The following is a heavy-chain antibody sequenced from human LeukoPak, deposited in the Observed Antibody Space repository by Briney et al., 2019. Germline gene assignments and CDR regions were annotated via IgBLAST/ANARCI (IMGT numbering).Heavy chain of an antibody. Sequence: GASVKVSCKASGYTFSDYYLHWVRQAPGQGLEWMGWINPNSGGTNYAQKFQGRVTMTRDTSISTAYMELSRLRSDDTAVYYCARDEGDIVVVPTAYWGQGTLVTVSS. CDR1: GYTFSDYY. CDR3: ARDEGDIVVVPTAY. CDR2: INPNSGGT. J-gene: IGHJ4*02. V-gene: IGHV1-2*02. D-gene: IGHD2-2*01.